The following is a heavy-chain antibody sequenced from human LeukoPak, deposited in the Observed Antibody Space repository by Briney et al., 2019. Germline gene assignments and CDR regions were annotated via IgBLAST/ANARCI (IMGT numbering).Heavy chain of an antibody. D-gene: IGHD4-17*01. V-gene: IGHV4-59*12. Sequence: QASVKGLEWIGYIYYSGRTNYNPSLKSRVTMSVDTSKNQFSLKLSSVTAADTAVYYCARDLPTVTTNWFDPWGQGTLVTVSS. J-gene: IGHJ5*02. CDR3: ARDLPTVTTNWFDP. CDR2: IYYSGRT.